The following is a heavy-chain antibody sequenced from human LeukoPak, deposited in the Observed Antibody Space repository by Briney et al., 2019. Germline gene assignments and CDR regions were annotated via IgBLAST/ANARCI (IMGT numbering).Heavy chain of an antibody. D-gene: IGHD3-10*01. CDR3: ARVTMVGGFDP. CDR2: IHYTGST. J-gene: IGHJ5*02. Sequence: SETLSLTCTVSGYSISSGYYWAWIRQPPGKGLECIGNIHYTGSTYYTPSLKSRVTISLDTSKNQFSLKLGSVTAADTAVYYCARVTMVGGFDPWGQGTLVTVSS. CDR1: GYSISSGYY. V-gene: IGHV4-38-2*02.